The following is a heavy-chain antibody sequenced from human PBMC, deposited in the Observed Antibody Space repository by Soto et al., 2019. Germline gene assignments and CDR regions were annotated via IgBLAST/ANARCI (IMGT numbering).Heavy chain of an antibody. CDR3: ARHLGEGYFDY. V-gene: IGHV4-39*01. CDR1: GDSISSSTYF. J-gene: IGHJ4*02. Sequence: QLQLQESGPGLVKPSETLSLTCTVSGDSISSSTYFWGWVRQPPGKGLEWFGSIYYSGSTYYNPSLKSRVTISVDTSKNHFSLKVSSVTAADTAVYYCARHLGEGYFDYWGQGTLVTVSS. CDR2: IYYSGST.